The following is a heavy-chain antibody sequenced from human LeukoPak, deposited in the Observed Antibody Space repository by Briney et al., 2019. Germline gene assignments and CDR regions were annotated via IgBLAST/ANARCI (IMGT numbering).Heavy chain of an antibody. D-gene: IGHD2-15*01. J-gene: IGHJ4*02. Sequence: SETLSLTCSVSGGSLRDHYWSWIRQVPGKGLEWIGEINDSGSTNYNPSLEGRVTLSVDTSKNQFSLKMRSVTAADTSIYYCARPYCSHGSCYHNFDYRGQGTLVTVSS. V-gene: IGHV4-34*01. CDR2: INDSGST. CDR3: ARPYCSHGSCYHNFDY. CDR1: GGSLRDHY.